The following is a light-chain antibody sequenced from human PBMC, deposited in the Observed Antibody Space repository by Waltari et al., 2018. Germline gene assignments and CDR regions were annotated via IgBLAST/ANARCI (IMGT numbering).Light chain of an antibody. V-gene: IGLV1-36*01. Sequence: QSVLTQPPSVSEAPRQRVTISCSGSSSNLGNNALNWCQQLPGKAPKLLIYYDDLLPSGVSDRFSGSKSGTSASLAISGLQSEDEADYYCAAWDDSLNGWVFGGGTKLTVL. CDR3: AAWDDSLNGWV. CDR2: YDD. J-gene: IGLJ3*02. CDR1: SSNLGNNA.